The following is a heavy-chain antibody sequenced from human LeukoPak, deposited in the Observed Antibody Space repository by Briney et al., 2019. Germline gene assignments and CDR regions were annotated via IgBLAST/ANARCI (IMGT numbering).Heavy chain of an antibody. CDR1: GFTVSIDY. J-gene: IGHJ4*02. Sequence: GGSLRLSCAASGFTVSIDYMSCVRQAPGKGLEWVSVLYSDDTIYYADPVQGRFTISRDNSKNTVYLQMNSLRGEDTAVYYCARGAYYFDYWGQGALVTVSS. CDR2: LYSDDTI. CDR3: ARGAYYFDY. V-gene: IGHV3-66*01.